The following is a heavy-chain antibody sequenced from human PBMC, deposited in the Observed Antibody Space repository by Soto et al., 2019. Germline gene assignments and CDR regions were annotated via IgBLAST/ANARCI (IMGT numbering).Heavy chain of an antibody. CDR1: GFTLSGSA. CDR2: IKTKTDKYAT. V-gene: IGHV3-73*02. J-gene: IGHJ5*02. Sequence: EVQLVESGGGLVKPGGSLKLSCAASGFTLSGSAIHWVRQASGKGLEWVGRIKTKTDKYATAYAASVKGRFTISRDDSKSTVYLQMNSLKTEDTAVYFCTRLLIWNFRFDPWGQGTLVTVSS. D-gene: IGHD1-7*01. CDR3: TRLLIWNFRFDP.